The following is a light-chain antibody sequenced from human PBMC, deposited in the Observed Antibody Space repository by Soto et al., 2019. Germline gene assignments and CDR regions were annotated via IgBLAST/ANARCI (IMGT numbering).Light chain of an antibody. CDR3: QHYNSYPWT. CDR2: DAS. CDR1: QSISSY. J-gene: IGKJ1*01. Sequence: DIQMTQSPSSLYASIGASVTITCRASQSISSYLNWYQQKPGKAPKLLIYDASSLESGVPSRFSGSGSGTEFTLTIGSLQPDDFATYYCQHYNSYPWTFGQGSKVDI. V-gene: IGKV1-5*01.